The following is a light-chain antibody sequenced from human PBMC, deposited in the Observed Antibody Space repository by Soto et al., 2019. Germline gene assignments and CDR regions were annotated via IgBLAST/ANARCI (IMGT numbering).Light chain of an antibody. CDR3: QHYNSYSEA. V-gene: IGKV3-11*01. CDR2: DAS. Sequence: EIVLTQSPATLSLSPGERATLSCRASQSVSSYLAWYQQKPGQAPRLLIYDASTRATDIPARFSGSGSGTEFTLTISSLQPDDFATYYCQHYNSYSEAFGQGTKVDIK. J-gene: IGKJ1*01. CDR1: QSVSSY.